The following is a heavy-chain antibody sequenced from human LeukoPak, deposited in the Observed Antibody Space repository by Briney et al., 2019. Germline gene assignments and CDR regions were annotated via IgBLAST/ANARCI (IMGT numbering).Heavy chain of an antibody. CDR3: ARGRSSYGFTSFDY. CDR1: GGSFSGNY. D-gene: IGHD5-18*01. Sequence: SETLSLTCAVYGGSFSGNYWSWIRQPPGKGLEWIGEINHSGSTNYNPSLKSRVTISVDTSKNQFSLKLSSVTAADTAVYYCARGRSSYGFTSFDYWGQGTLVTVSS. CDR2: INHSGST. V-gene: IGHV4-34*01. J-gene: IGHJ4*02.